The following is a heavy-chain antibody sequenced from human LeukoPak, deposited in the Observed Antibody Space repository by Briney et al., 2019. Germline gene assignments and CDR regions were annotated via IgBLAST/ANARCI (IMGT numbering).Heavy chain of an antibody. J-gene: IGHJ5*02. CDR1: GFTFSSYA. D-gene: IGHD3-22*01. CDR3: AKDRVEYYDSSGYYSS. V-gene: IGHV3-30*04. Sequence: GGSLRLSCAASGFTFSSYAMHWVRQAPGKGLEWVAVISYDGSNKYYADSVKGRFTISRDNSKNTLYLQMNSLRAEDTAVYYCAKDRVEYYDSSGYYSSWGQGTLVTVSS. CDR2: ISYDGSNK.